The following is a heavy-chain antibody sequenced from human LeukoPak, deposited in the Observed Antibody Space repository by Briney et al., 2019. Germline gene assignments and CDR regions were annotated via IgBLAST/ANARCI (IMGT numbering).Heavy chain of an antibody. D-gene: IGHD1-26*01. J-gene: IGHJ4*02. CDR3: TRDREGYYFDY. CDR2: IRSKAYGVTT. V-gene: IGHV3-49*04. Sequence: QPGRSLLLSCPASGFTLGDYAMSWVRQAPGKGREGVGFIRSKAYGVTTEYAASVKGRFTISRDDSKSIAYLQMNSLKTEDTAVYYCTRDREGYYFDYWGQGTLVTVSS. CDR1: GFTLGDYA.